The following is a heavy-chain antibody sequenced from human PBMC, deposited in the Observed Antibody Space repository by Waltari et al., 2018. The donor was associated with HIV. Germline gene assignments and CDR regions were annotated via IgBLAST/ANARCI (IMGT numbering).Heavy chain of an antibody. J-gene: IGHJ6*02. CDR2: INHSGST. CDR1: GGSFSGYY. CDR3: ARGLIVVVPAAPGGMDV. D-gene: IGHD2-2*01. Sequence: QVQLQQWGAGLLTPSETLSLTCAVYGGSFSGYYWSWIRQPPGKGREWIGEINHSGSTNYNPSLKSRVTISVDTSKNQFSLKLSSVTAADTAVYYCARGLIVVVPAAPGGMDVWGQGTTVTVSS. V-gene: IGHV4-34*01.